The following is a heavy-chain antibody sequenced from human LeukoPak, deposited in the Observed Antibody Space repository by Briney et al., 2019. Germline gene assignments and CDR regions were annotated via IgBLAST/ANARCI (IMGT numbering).Heavy chain of an antibody. V-gene: IGHV3-21*01. CDR1: GFTFSSYS. CDR3: ARERLADWDPNSMVRGKVYYYYYMDV. J-gene: IGHJ6*03. Sequence: PGGSLRLSCAASGFTFSSYSMNWVRQAPGKGLEWVSSISSSSSYIYYADSVKGRFTISRDNAKNSLYLQMNSLRAGDTAIYYCARERLADWDPNSMVRGKVYYYYYMDVWGKGTTVTISS. CDR2: ISSSSSYI. D-gene: IGHD3-10*01.